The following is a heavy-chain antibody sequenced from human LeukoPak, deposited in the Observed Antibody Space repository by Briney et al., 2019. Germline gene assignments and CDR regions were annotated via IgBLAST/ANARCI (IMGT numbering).Heavy chain of an antibody. D-gene: IGHD3-22*01. CDR3: AKGFANYYDSSVTDY. Sequence: PGRSLRLSCAASGFTFGSYGMHWVRQAPGKGLEWVAVISYDGSNKYYADSVKGRFTISRDNSKNTLYLQMNSLRAEDTAVYYCAKGFANYYDSSVTDYWGQGTLVTVSS. J-gene: IGHJ4*02. CDR2: ISYDGSNK. CDR1: GFTFGSYG. V-gene: IGHV3-30*18.